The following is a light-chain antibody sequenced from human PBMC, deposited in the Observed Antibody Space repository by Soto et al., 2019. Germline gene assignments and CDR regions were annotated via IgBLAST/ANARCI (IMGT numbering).Light chain of an antibody. Sequence: DIQMTQSPSSLSASVGDRVTITCRASQGITNYLSWYQQKPGKVPKLLLYAASTLQSGVPSRFSGSGSGTDFTLTISSLQPEDVATYYCQKYNSAPPTFGQGTKVEIK. J-gene: IGKJ1*01. V-gene: IGKV1-27*01. CDR2: AAS. CDR3: QKYNSAPPT. CDR1: QGITNY.